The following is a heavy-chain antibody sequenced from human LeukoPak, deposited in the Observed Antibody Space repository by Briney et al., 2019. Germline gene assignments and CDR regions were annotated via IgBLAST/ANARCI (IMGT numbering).Heavy chain of an antibody. CDR3: ARGRGSGHKENWFDP. J-gene: IGHJ5*02. V-gene: IGHV1-8*01. D-gene: IGHD6-19*01. CDR1: GFTLTNFD. Sequence: GASVKVSCKASGFTLTNFDINWVRQATGQGLGWMGWMNPNSGNTGYTQKFQGRVTMTRNTSISTAYMELSSLRSEDTAVYYCARGRGSGHKENWFDPWGQGTLVTVSS. CDR2: MNPNSGNT.